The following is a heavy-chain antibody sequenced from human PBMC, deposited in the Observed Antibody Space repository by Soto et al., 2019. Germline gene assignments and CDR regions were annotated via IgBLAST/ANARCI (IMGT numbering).Heavy chain of an antibody. J-gene: IGHJ4*02. CDR3: ARSSHSRPHPLRYFDWLLDAFDD. CDR2: IYYSGST. CDR1: GGSISSSSYY. D-gene: IGHD3-9*01. V-gene: IGHV4-39*01. Sequence: PSETLSLTCTVSGGSISSSSYYWGWIRQPPGKGLEWIGSIYYSGSTYYNPSLKSRVTISVDTSKNQFSLKLSSVTAADTAVYYCARSSHSRPHPLRYFDWLLDAFDDWGQGTLVTVDS.